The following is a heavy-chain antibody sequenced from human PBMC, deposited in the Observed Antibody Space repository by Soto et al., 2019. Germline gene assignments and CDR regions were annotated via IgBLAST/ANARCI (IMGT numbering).Heavy chain of an antibody. CDR2: TYYRSKWYN. D-gene: IGHD3-10*01. Sequence: PSQTLSLTCAISGDSVSSNSAAWNWIRQSPSRGLEWLGRTYYRSKWYNDYAVSVKSRITINPDTSKNQFSLQLNSVTPEDTAVYYCARAGGSGIYYCYYMDVWGKGTTVTVSS. CDR1: GDSVSSNSAA. J-gene: IGHJ6*03. CDR3: ARAGGSGIYYCYYMDV. V-gene: IGHV6-1*01.